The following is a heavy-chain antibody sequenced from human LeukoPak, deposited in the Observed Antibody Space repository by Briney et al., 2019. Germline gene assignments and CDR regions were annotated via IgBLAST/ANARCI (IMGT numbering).Heavy chain of an antibody. Sequence: GGSLRLSCAASGFTVSSNYMSWVRQAPGKGLEWVSGISWNSGSIGYADSVKGRFTISRDNAKNSLYLQMNSLRAEDMALYYCARLVVVAATINWFDPWGQGTLVTVSS. CDR3: ARLVVVAATINWFDP. J-gene: IGHJ5*02. CDR1: GFTVSSNY. CDR2: ISWNSGSI. D-gene: IGHD2-15*01. V-gene: IGHV3-9*03.